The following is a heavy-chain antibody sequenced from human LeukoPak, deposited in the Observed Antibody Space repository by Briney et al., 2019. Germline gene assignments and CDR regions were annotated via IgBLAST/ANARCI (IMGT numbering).Heavy chain of an antibody. V-gene: IGHV3-23*01. Sequence: PGWSLRLSCAASGFTFSSYAMSWVRQAPGKGLEWVSAISGSGGSTYYADSVKGRFTISRDNSKNTLYVQMNSLRAEDTAVYYCAKVLFVTQNYFDYWGQGTLVTVSS. D-gene: IGHD2/OR15-2a*01. J-gene: IGHJ4*02. CDR2: ISGSGGST. CDR3: AKVLFVTQNYFDY. CDR1: GFTFSSYA.